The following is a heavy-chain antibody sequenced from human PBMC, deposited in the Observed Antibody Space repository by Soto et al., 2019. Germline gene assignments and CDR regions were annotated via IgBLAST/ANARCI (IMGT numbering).Heavy chain of an antibody. CDR1: GFTFSSYS. CDR2: ISSSSSYI. Sequence: GGSLRLSCAASGFTFSSYSMNWVRQAPGKGLEWVSSISSSSSYIYYADSVKGRFTISRDNAKNSLYLQMNSLRAEDTAVYYCATAKWVVRGALVYWGQGTLVTVSS. J-gene: IGHJ4*02. V-gene: IGHV3-21*01. D-gene: IGHD3-10*01. CDR3: ATAKWVVRGALVY.